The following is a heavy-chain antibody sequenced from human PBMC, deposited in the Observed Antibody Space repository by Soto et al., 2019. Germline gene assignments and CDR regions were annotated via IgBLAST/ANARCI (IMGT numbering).Heavy chain of an antibody. D-gene: IGHD1-1*01. CDR3: ARITLEPSDYYYGMDV. V-gene: IGHV4-59*01. CDR2: IYYSGST. Sequence: SETLSLTCTVSGGSISSYYWSWIRQPPGKGLEWIGYIYYSGSTNYNPSLKSRVTISVDTSKNQFSLKLSSVTAADTAVYYCARITLEPSDYYYGMDVWGQGTTVTVSS. CDR1: GGSISSYY. J-gene: IGHJ6*02.